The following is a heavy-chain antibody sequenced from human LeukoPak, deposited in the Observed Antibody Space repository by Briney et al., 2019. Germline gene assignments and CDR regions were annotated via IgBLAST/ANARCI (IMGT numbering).Heavy chain of an antibody. Sequence: SETLSLTCAVYGGSFSGYYWSWIRQPPGKGLEWIGEINHSGSTNYNPSLKSRVTISVDTSKNQFSLKLSSVTAADTAVYYCAGGRSKLGSPHYWGQGTLVTVSS. D-gene: IGHD3-10*01. J-gene: IGHJ4*02. CDR2: INHSGST. CDR3: AGGRSKLGSPHY. V-gene: IGHV4-34*01. CDR1: GGSFSGYY.